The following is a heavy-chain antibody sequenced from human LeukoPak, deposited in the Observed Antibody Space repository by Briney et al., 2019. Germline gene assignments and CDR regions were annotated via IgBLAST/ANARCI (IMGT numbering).Heavy chain of an antibody. V-gene: IGHV4-38-2*01. CDR1: GYSISGGYY. Sequence: SETLSLTCAVSGYSISGGYYWGWIRQPPGKGLEWIGSIYHSGSTYYNPSLKSRVTISVDTSKNQFSLKLSSVTAADTAVYYCARVKVPAAPNDAFDIWGEGTMVTVSS. CDR2: IYHSGST. CDR3: ARVKVPAAPNDAFDI. D-gene: IGHD2-2*01. J-gene: IGHJ3*02.